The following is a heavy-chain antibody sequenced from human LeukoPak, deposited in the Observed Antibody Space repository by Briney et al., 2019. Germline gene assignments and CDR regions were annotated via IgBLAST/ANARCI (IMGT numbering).Heavy chain of an antibody. D-gene: IGHD1-26*01. CDR2: ISYDGSSI. CDR3: ARDLRGAADY. V-gene: IGHV3-30*03. Sequence: GGSLRLSCAASEFTFSTYGMHWVRQAPGKGLEWVSLISYDGSSIYYADSVKGRFTISRDNSKNTPYLQMGSLRAGDMALYYCARDLRGAADYWGQGTLVTVSS. CDR1: EFTFSTYG. J-gene: IGHJ4*02.